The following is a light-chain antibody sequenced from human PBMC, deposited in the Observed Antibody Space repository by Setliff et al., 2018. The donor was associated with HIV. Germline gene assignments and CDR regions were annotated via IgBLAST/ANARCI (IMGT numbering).Light chain of an antibody. V-gene: IGLV1-40*01. CDR2: GNS. CDR3: QSFDYSLSVVV. J-gene: IGLJ2*01. CDR1: SSNIGAGSD. Sequence: QSVLTQPPSVSGAPGQRVTISCTGSSSNIGAGSDVHWYQQLPGTAPKLLIYGNSNRPSGDPDRFSGSKSGTSASLAITGLQAEEEADYYCQSFDYSLSVVVFGGGTQLTVL.